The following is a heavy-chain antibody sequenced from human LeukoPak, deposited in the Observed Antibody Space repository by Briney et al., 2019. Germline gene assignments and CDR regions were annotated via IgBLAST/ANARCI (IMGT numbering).Heavy chain of an antibody. Sequence: SETLSLTCTVSGGSISSYYWSWIRQPAGKGLEWIGRIYTSGSTNYNPSLKSRVTMSVDTSKNQFSLKLSSVTAADTAVYYCARDTNVVVPAAMWDYWGQGTLVTVSS. CDR3: ARDTNVVVPAAMWDY. D-gene: IGHD2-2*01. V-gene: IGHV4-4*07. J-gene: IGHJ4*02. CDR2: IYTSGST. CDR1: GGSISSYY.